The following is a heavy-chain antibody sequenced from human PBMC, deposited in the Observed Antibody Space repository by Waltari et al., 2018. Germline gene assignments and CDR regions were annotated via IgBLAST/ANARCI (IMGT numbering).Heavy chain of an antibody. V-gene: IGHV4-39*01. D-gene: IGHD6-13*01. CDR1: GGPISSSSYY. Sequence: QLQLQESGPGLVQPSETLSLTCIVSGGPISSSSYYWGWIRQPPGKGLEWIGSIYYSGSDYYNPARKSRVTIAGDTSKNRFSVELSYVTAADTAVDYCARHSSIAAAREPGFDYWGQGTLVTVAS. CDR3: ARHSSIAAAREPGFDY. CDR2: IYYSGSD. J-gene: IGHJ4*02.